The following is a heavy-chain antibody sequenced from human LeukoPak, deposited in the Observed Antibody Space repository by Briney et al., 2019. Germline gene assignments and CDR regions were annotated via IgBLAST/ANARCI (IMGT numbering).Heavy chain of an antibody. V-gene: IGHV3-23*01. CDR2: IVGSGDET. CDR1: GFDVSRNY. CDR3: AKGKIAAAGSTDAFDI. D-gene: IGHD6-13*01. Sequence: GGSLRLSCAASGFDVSRNYMNWVRQAPGKGLEWVSVIVGSGDETHYADSVKGRFTISRDNSKNTLYLQMNSLRAEDTAVYYCAKGKIAAAGSTDAFDIWGQGTIVTVSS. J-gene: IGHJ3*02.